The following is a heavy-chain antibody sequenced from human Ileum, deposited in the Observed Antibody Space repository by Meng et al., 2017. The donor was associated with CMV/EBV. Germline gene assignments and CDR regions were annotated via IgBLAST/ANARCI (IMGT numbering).Heavy chain of an antibody. Sequence: ASVKVSCKASGYTFTSYGISWVRQAPGQGLEWMGWISAYNGNTNYAQKLQGRVTMTTDTSTSTAYMELRSLRSDDTAVYYCARGGDDDFWSGYYYYYGMAVWGQGTTVTVSS. D-gene: IGHD3-3*01. CDR2: ISAYNGNT. J-gene: IGHJ6*02. CDR3: ARGGDDDFWSGYYYYYGMAV. CDR1: GYTFTSYG. V-gene: IGHV1-18*01.